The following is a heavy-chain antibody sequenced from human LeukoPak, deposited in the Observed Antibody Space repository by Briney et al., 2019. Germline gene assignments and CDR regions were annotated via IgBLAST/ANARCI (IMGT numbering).Heavy chain of an antibody. CDR2: IHYTWCT. Sequence: SEALALPCTGSGGTXSGYYWSWIXXAPVXGLELTVHIHYTWCTHYNPSVMSRATFSVGTSKRPFSLELSSVTGADTAVHYPPREAYGDTNYYEYWGQGTMVNGSS. CDR1: GGTXSGYY. V-gene: IGHV4-59*01. D-gene: IGHD4-17*01. J-gene: IGHJ4*02. CDR3: PREAYGDTNYYEY.